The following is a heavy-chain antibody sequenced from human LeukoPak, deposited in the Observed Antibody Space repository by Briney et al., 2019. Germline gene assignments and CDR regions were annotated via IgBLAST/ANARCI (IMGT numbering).Heavy chain of an antibody. CDR2: IYPGDSET. V-gene: IGHV5-51*01. D-gene: IGHD6-13*01. CDR3: ARLLYTNSWFFDF. Sequence: GESLKISCKGSGYSVISYWIGWVRQMPGKGLEWMGTIYPGDSETRYSPSFQGQVTISADKSISTAYLQWSSLKASDTAMYYCARLLYTNSWFFDFWGQGTLVTVSS. J-gene: IGHJ4*02. CDR1: GYSVISYW.